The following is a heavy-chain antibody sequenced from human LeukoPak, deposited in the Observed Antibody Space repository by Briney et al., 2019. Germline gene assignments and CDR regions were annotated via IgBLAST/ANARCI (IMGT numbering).Heavy chain of an antibody. V-gene: IGHV4-61*01. J-gene: IGHJ4*02. CDR1: GGSVSSGSNY. CDR2: IYYSGST. CDR3: ARVGTYGSGSYLSWLDY. D-gene: IGHD3-10*01. Sequence: SETLSLTCTVSGGSVSSGSNYWSWIRQPPGKGLEWIGYIYYSGSTNYNPSLKSRVTISVDTSKNQFSLKLSSVTAADTAVYYCARVGTYGSGSYLSWLDYWGQGTLVTVSS.